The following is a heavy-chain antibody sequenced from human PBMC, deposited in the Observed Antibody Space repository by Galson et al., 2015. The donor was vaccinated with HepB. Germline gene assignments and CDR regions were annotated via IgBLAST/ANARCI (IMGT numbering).Heavy chain of an antibody. J-gene: IGHJ6*02. V-gene: IGHV1-69*02. D-gene: IGHD4-11*01. CDR2: IIPILGIA. Sequence: SGGTFSSYTISWVRQAPGQGLEWMGRIIPILGIANYAQKFQGRVTITADKSTSTAYMELSSLRSEDTAVYYCAMTRLYYYYGMDVWGQGTTVTVSS. CDR3: AMTRLYYYYGMDV. CDR1: GGTFSSYT.